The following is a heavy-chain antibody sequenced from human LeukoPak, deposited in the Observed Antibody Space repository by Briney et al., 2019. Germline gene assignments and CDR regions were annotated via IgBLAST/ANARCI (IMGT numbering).Heavy chain of an antibody. D-gene: IGHD2-2*01. V-gene: IGHV1-3*04. CDR2: INTGNGNT. Sequence: ASVNVSCKTSGYTFTSSAMHWVRQAPGQRLEWMGWINTGNGNTKYSQKFQGRLTITRDTSASTAYMELSSLRSEDTAVYYCAPSGYCSSASCLRFDYWGQGTLVTVSS. CDR1: GYTFTSSA. J-gene: IGHJ4*02. CDR3: APSGYCSSASCLRFDY.